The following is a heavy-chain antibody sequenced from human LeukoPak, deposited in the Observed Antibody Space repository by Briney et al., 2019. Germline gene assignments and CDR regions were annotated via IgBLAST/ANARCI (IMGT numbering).Heavy chain of an antibody. CDR3: ARDRVGVYYFDY. V-gene: IGHV4-39*07. CDR2: INYSGST. J-gene: IGHJ4*02. Sequence: SETLSLTCTVSGDSISSSTYFWGWIRQPPGKGLEWIGSINYSGSTYYNPSLKSRVTISVDTSNNQFSLKLSSVTAADTAVYYCARDRVGVYYFDYWGQGTLVTVSS. CDR1: GDSISSSTYF. D-gene: IGHD1-26*01.